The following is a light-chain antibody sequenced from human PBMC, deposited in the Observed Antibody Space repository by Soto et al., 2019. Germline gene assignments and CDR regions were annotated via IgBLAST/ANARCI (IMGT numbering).Light chain of an antibody. Sequence: DIQMTQSPSSLSASVGDRVTITCRASRDISSYLNWYQQKPGKPPKLLIYDASNLHTGVPSRFIGSGSGTDFTLTISSLQPEDFATYYCQRHETLPLIFTFGHGTKVEIK. J-gene: IGKJ3*01. CDR3: QRHETLPLIFT. CDR1: RDISSY. V-gene: IGKV1-33*01. CDR2: DAS.